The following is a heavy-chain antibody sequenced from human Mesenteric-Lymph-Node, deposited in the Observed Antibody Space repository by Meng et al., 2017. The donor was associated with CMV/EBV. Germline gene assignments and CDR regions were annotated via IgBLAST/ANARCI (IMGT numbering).Heavy chain of an antibody. CDR3: ARVGYDSSGYFLDP. D-gene: IGHD3-22*01. Sequence: SETLSLTCIVSGGSISSSSYYWGWIRQPPGKGLEWIGSIYYSGSTYYNPSLKSRVTISVDTSKNQFSLKLSSVTAADTAVYYCARVGYDSSGYFLDPWGQGTLVTVYS. J-gene: IGHJ5*02. V-gene: IGHV4-39*07. CDR1: GGSISSSSYY. CDR2: IYYSGST.